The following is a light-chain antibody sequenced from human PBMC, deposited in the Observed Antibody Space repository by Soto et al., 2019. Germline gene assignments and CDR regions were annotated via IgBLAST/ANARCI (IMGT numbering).Light chain of an antibody. Sequence: DIQLTQSPSFLSPSIGESVTITCRASQVISTSLAWYQVKPGKAPKLLIYAASTLESGVPSRFSATVSGTDFTLTLNSLQPEDFATYYCQQGYSTPWTFGQGTKVDIK. CDR1: QVISTS. J-gene: IGKJ1*01. V-gene: IGKV1-9*01. CDR3: QQGYSTPWT. CDR2: AAS.